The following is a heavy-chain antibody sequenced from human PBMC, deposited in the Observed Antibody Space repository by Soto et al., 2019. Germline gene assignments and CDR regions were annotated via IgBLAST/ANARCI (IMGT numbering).Heavy chain of an antibody. CDR2: ISYDGSNK. V-gene: IGHV3-30*18. CDR1: GFTFSSYG. J-gene: IGHJ4*02. D-gene: IGHD1-1*01. CDR3: AEDLGWLQLHC. Sequence: QVQLVESGGGVVQPGRSLRLSCAASGFTFSSYGMHWVRQAPGKGREWVAVISYDGSNKYYADSVKGRFTISRDNSKNPLYLQMNSMRAEDTAAWYCAEDLGWLQLHCWGQGTPGTVSS.